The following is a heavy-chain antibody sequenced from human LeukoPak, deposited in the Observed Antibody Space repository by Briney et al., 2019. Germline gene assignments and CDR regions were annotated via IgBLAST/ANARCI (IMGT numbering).Heavy chain of an antibody. Sequence: SETLSLTCTVSGGSITNYFWSWIRQPPGKGLEWIGYIYYSGITTHNPSLNNRVTMSVDTSENQFSLRLSSATAADTAVYYCARDGLGITGTGLDYWGQGVLVTVSS. CDR2: IYYSGIT. D-gene: IGHD1-7*01. CDR3: ARDGLGITGTGLDY. J-gene: IGHJ4*02. CDR1: GGSITNYF. V-gene: IGHV4-59*01.